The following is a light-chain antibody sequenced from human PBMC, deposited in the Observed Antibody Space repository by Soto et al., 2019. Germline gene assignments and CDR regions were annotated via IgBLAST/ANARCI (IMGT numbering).Light chain of an antibody. CDR2: DAS. J-gene: IGKJ1*01. CDR1: QSVDNN. CDR3: QHYNSYSEA. V-gene: IGKV3D-15*01. Sequence: ELVMTHSRATLSVSPGERATLYSSASQSVDNNLAWFQQKPGQAPRLLIYDASNRATGIPARFSGSGSGTEFTLTISSLQPDDFATYYCQHYNSYSEAFGQGTKVDIK.